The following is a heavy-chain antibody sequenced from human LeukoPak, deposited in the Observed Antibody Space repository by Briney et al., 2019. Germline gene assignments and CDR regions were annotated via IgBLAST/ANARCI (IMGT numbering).Heavy chain of an antibody. CDR2: ISGSGGST. D-gene: IGHD3-10*01. J-gene: IGHJ4*02. V-gene: IGHV3-23*01. Sequence: GSLRLSCAASGFTFSSYAMSWVRQAPGKGLEWVSAISGSGGSTYYADSVKGRFTISRDNSKNTLYLQMNSLRAEDTAVYYCAKDSGKRGSGSSHFDYWGQGTLVTVSS. CDR1: GFTFSSYA. CDR3: AKDSGKRGSGSSHFDY.